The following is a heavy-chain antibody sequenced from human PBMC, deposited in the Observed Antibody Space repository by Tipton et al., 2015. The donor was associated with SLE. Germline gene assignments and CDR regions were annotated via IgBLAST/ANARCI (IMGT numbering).Heavy chain of an antibody. CDR1: DYTFTSYA. CDR2: ISAYNGDT. D-gene: IGHD5-24*01. J-gene: IGHJ4*02. Sequence: QSEPEVKKPGASVKVSCKASDYTFTSYAISWVRQAPGQGLEWMGWISAYNGDTNYAQKLQGRVTMTTDTSTSTAYMELRSLRSDDTAVYYCASQDGYNPEFDYWGQGTLVTVSS. CDR3: ASQDGYNPEFDY. V-gene: IGHV1-18*01.